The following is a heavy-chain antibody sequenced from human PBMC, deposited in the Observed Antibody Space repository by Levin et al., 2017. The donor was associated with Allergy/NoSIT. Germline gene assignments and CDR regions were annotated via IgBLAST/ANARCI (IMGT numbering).Heavy chain of an antibody. V-gene: IGHV5-10-1*01. Sequence: GESLKISCKGSGYSFTSYWISWVRQMPGKGLEWMGRIDPSDSYTNYSPSFQGHVTISADKSISTAYLQWSSLKASDTAMYYCAGGLPSEGYFDWLLYALGYWGQGTLVTVSS. D-gene: IGHD3-9*01. CDR1: GYSFTSYW. CDR2: IDPSDSYT. CDR3: AGGLPSEGYFDWLLYALGY. J-gene: IGHJ4*02.